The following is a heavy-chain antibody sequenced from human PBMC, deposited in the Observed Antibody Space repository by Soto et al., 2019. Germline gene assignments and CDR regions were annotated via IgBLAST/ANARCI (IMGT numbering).Heavy chain of an antibody. V-gene: IGHV1-18*01. D-gene: IGHD4-17*01. CDR2: INVYNGKT. CDR1: GYRFTSYA. Sequence: QVQLVQSGAEVKKPGASVKVSCKASGYRFTSYAISWVRQAPGRGLEWMAWINVYNGKTNYADNLQDRVTLTTDTYTTTAYMDLRSLRSDDTAVYYCAREGGYGDYQDDAFDIWGQGTMVTVSS. CDR3: AREGGYGDYQDDAFDI. J-gene: IGHJ3*02.